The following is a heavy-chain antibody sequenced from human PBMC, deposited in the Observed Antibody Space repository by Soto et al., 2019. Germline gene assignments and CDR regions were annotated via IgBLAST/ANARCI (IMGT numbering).Heavy chain of an antibody. CDR1: VFTFSSYG. V-gene: IGHV3-30*18. CDR2: ISYDGSNK. D-gene: IGHD3-3*01. J-gene: IGHJ6*02. CDR3: AKLYDFWSGYRPGMEV. Sequence: GGSLRLSCAASVFTFSSYGMHLVRQAPGKGLEWVAVISYDGSNKYHADSAKGRFTISRDNSKNTLYLQMNSLRAEDTAVYYCAKLYDFWSGYRPGMEVWGQGTTVTVSS.